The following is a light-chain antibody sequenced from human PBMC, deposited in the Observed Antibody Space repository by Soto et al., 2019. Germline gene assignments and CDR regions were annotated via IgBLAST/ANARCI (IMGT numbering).Light chain of an antibody. CDR1: QTISTF. CDR2: GAS. CDR3: QQSSSPPPT. Sequence: DIQMTQSPSSISASVGDRVTITCRPSQTISTFLNWYQQQSGKAPKLLIYGASNLQSGVPSRFSGGGSGTYFTLTISSLQPEDFATYFCQQSSSPPPTFGQGTTVDIK. V-gene: IGKV1-39*01. J-gene: IGKJ1*01.